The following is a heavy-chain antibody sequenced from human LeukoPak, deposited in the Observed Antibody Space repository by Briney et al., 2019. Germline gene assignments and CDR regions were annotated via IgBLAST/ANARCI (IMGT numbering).Heavy chain of an antibody. J-gene: IGHJ3*01. CDR2: LSGSGLTT. Sequence: GGSLRLSCAASGFTFSRYEMNWVRQAPGKGLEWVSGLSGSGLTTYYADSVQGRFSVSRDNSRSTLYLQMSRLRAEDTAVYYCAREVYYDSSGGGFWGQGTLVTVSS. V-gene: IGHV3-23*01. D-gene: IGHD3-22*01. CDR3: AREVYYDSSGGGF. CDR1: GFTFSRYE.